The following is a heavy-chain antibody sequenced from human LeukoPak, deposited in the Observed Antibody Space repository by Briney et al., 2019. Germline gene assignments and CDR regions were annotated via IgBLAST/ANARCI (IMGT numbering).Heavy chain of an antibody. V-gene: IGHV3-48*01. CDR1: GFTFSSYS. D-gene: IGHD6-6*01. Sequence: GGSLRLSCAASGFTFSSYSMNWVRQAPGKGLEWVSYISNTGSTIYYADSVRGRFTISRDNAKNSLYLQMNSLRAEDTAVYYCARGPYTSSNYFDYWGKGTLVTVSS. J-gene: IGHJ4*02. CDR2: ISNTGSTI. CDR3: ARGPYTSSNYFDY.